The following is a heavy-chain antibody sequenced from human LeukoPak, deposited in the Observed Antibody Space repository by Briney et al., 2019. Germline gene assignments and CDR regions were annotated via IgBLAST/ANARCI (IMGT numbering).Heavy chain of an antibody. CDR3: AKQSSWYKEGYFDY. V-gene: IGHV3-30-3*02. CDR1: GFTFSSYA. J-gene: IGHJ4*02. CDR2: ISYDGSNK. Sequence: PRGSLRLSCVGSGFTFSSYAMNWVRQASGKGLEWVAVISYDGSNKYYADSVKGRFAISRDNSKNTLYLQMNSLRAEDTAVYYCAKQSSWYKEGYFDYWGQGTLVTVSS. D-gene: IGHD6-13*01.